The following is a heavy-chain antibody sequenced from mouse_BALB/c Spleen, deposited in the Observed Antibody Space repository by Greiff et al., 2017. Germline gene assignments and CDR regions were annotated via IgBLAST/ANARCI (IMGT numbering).Heavy chain of an antibody. D-gene: IGHD2-3*01. CDR3: ARSDGYYGLDY. V-gene: IGHV3-6*02. Sequence: VQLKESGPGLVKPSQSLSLTCSVTGYSITSGYYWNWIRQFPGNKLEWMGYISYDGSNNYNPSLKNRISITRDTSKNQFFLKLNSVTTEDTATYYCARSDGYYGLDYWGQGTTLTVSS. CDR1: GYSITSGYY. J-gene: IGHJ2*01. CDR2: ISYDGSN.